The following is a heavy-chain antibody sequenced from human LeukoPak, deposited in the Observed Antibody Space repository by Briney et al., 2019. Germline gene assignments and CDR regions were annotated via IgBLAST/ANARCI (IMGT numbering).Heavy chain of an antibody. D-gene: IGHD2-2*01. Sequence: GGSLRLSCAASGFTFSSYWMSWVRQAPGKGLEWVANIKQDGSEKYYVDSVKGRFTISRDNAKNSLYLQMNSLRAEDTAVYYCARDDCSSISCYHNWFDPWGQGTLATVSS. J-gene: IGHJ5*02. V-gene: IGHV3-7*01. CDR3: ARDDCSSISCYHNWFDP. CDR1: GFTFSSYW. CDR2: IKQDGSEK.